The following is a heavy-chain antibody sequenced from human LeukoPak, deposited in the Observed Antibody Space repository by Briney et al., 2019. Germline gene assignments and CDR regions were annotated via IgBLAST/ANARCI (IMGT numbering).Heavy chain of an antibody. CDR2: SSWDSSRL. Sequence: GGSLRLSCAASGFTFDDFAMHWVRQSPGKGLEWFSGSSWDSSRLGYADSVKGRFTISRDNAKNSLYLEMKSLRAEDTGLYYCAKAYDSSGLFNAFDIWGQGTMVTVSS. CDR3: AKAYDSSGLFNAFDI. V-gene: IGHV3-9*01. D-gene: IGHD3-22*01. J-gene: IGHJ3*02. CDR1: GFTFDDFA.